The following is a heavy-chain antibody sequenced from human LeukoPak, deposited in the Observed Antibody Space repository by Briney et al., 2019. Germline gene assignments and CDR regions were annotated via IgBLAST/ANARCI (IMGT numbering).Heavy chain of an antibody. Sequence: SETLSLTCVVSGYSISSGYYWGWFRQPPGKGLEWIGCMYHSGSTYYSPSLKSRVTISVDTSKNQFSLKLSSVTAADTAVYYCARQGGSSSPYYYYYMDVWGKGTTVTVSS. D-gene: IGHD6-13*01. V-gene: IGHV4-38-2*01. CDR2: MYHSGST. CDR3: ARQGGSSSPYYYYYMDV. CDR1: GYSISSGYY. J-gene: IGHJ6*03.